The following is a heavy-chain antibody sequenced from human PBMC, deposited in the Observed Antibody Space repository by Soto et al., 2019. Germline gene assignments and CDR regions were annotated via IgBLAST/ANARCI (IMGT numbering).Heavy chain of an antibody. D-gene: IGHD1-26*01. Sequence: ASVKVSCKASGYTFAGYYMHWVRQAPGQGLEWMGWINPNSGGTNYAQKFQGRVTMTRDTSISTAYMELSRLRSDDTAVYYCARDPPAGVGGMDVWGQGTTVTVSS. CDR1: GYTFAGYY. J-gene: IGHJ6*02. CDR2: INPNSGGT. V-gene: IGHV1-2*02. CDR3: ARDPPAGVGGMDV.